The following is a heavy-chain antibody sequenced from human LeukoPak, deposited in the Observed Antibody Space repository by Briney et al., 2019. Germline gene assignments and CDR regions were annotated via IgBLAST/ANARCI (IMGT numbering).Heavy chain of an antibody. CDR2: IIPIFGTA. CDR1: GGAFSSYA. D-gene: IGHD2-2*01. CDR3: ARGQYCSSTSCYGVEGAFDI. J-gene: IGHJ3*02. V-gene: IGHV1-69*05. Sequence: SVKVSCKASGGAFSSYAISWVRQAPGQGLEWMGGIIPIFGTANYAQKFQGRVTITTDESTSTAYMELSSLRSEDTAVYYCARGQYCSSTSCYGVEGAFDIWGQGTMVTVSS.